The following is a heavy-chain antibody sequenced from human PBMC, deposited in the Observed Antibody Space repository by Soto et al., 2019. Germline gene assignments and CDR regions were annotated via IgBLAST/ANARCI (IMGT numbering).Heavy chain of an antibody. CDR3: AKDRQYGDYGSNFDY. V-gene: IGHV1-2*02. Sequence: ASVKVSCKASGYNFVAYYMHWVRQAPGQGLEWMGWINPSSGATNFAERFQGRVTMTSDTSISTFYMEIKRLNSDDTAVYFCAKDRQYGDYGSNFDYWGQGTLVTVSS. D-gene: IGHD2-21*02. CDR1: GYNFVAYY. J-gene: IGHJ4*02. CDR2: INPSSGAT.